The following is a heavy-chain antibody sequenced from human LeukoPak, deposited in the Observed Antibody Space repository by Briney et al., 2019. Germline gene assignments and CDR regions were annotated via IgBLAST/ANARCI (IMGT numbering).Heavy chain of an antibody. CDR1: GGSISSGGYY. D-gene: IGHD3-16*01. Sequence: SETLSLTCTVTGGSISSGGYYWSWIRQHPGKGLEWIGYIYYSGSTYYNPSLKSRVTISVDTSKNQFSLKLSSVTAADTAVYYCARVDYGPGWEYARGGWFDPWGQGTLVTVSS. J-gene: IGHJ5*02. CDR3: ARVDYGPGWEYARGGWFDP. CDR2: IYYSGST. V-gene: IGHV4-31*03.